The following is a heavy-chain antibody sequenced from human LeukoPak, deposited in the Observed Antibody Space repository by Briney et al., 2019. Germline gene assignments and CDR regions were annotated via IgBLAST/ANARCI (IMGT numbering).Heavy chain of an antibody. D-gene: IGHD3-9*01. CDR3: ARFWKYYDILTGYPENWCDP. V-gene: IGHV5-51*01. J-gene: IGHJ5*02. CDR1: GYSFTSYW. Sequence: GESLKISCQGSGYSFTSYWIVWVRQMPGKGLEWMGIIYPGDSDTRYSPSFQGQVTISADKSISTAYLQWSSLKASDTAMYYCARFWKYYDILTGYPENWCDPWGQGTLVTVSS. CDR2: IYPGDSDT.